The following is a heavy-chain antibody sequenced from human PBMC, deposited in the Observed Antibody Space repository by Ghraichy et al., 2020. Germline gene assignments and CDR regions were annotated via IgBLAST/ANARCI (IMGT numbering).Heavy chain of an antibody. V-gene: IGHV4-39*07. Sequence: SETLSLTCTVSGGSISSSSYYWGWIRQPPGKGLEWIGSIYYSGSTYYNPSLKSRVTISVDTSKNQFSLKLSSVTAADTAVYYCARLSYDSSGNYNWFDPWGQGTLVTVSS. CDR1: GGSISSSSYY. D-gene: IGHD3-22*01. CDR3: ARLSYDSSGNYNWFDP. CDR2: IYYSGST. J-gene: IGHJ5*02.